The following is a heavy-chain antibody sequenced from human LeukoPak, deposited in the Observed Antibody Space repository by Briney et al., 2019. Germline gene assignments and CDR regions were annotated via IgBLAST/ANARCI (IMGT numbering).Heavy chain of an antibody. V-gene: IGHV4-39*01. J-gene: IGHJ4*02. CDR1: GGSISSGDYY. Sequence: SQTLSLTCTVSGGSISSGDYYWSWIRQSPGKGPEWIGSTYYSGTTYYNPSLKSRVTISVDTSKNQFSLKLSSVTAADTAVYYCARQGIIAAAAWTFDCWGQGTLVTVSS. CDR2: TYYSGTT. CDR3: ARQGIIAAAAWTFDC. D-gene: IGHD6-13*01.